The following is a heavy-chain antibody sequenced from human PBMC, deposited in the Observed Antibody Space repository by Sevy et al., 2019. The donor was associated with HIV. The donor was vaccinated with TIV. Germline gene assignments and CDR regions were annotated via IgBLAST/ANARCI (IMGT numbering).Heavy chain of an antibody. CDR1: GFTFNKYL. J-gene: IGHJ6*02. CDR3: AREGVDFWSGPVDFYYGMDV. Sequence: GGSLRLSCAASGFTFNKYLMHWVRQVPGKGLVWVSQIKHDGSSTTYADSVKGRFTISRDNAKNTVSLALNSLRVEDTGVNFCAREGVDFWSGPVDFYYGMDVWGQGATVTVSS. V-gene: IGHV3-74*01. D-gene: IGHD3-3*01. CDR2: IKHDGSST.